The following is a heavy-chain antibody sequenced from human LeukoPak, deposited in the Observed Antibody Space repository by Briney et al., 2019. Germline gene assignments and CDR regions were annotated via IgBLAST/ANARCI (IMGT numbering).Heavy chain of an antibody. CDR2: LHDSGRT. J-gene: IGHJ4*02. D-gene: IGHD3-16*02. V-gene: IGHV4-61*01. CDR1: GGSVGSGSYY. CDR3: ARSHRVY. Sequence: SSETLSLTCMVSGGSVGSGSYYWVWLRQPPVKGLEWIGYLHDSGRTNYSPSLKSRVTISFDTSKNQFSLKMSSVTAADTAVYYCARSHRVYWGQGTLVTVSS.